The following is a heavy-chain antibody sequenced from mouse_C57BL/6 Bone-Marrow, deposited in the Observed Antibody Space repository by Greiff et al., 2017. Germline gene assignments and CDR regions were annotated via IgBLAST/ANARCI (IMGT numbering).Heavy chain of an antibody. CDR2: ISNGGGST. CDR1: GFTFSDYY. D-gene: IGHD1-1*01. J-gene: IGHJ4*01. Sequence: EVQRVESGGGLVQPGGSLKLSCAASGFTFSDYYMYWVRQTPEKRLEWVAYISNGGGSTYYPDTVKGRFTISRDNAKNTLYLQMSRLKSEDTAMYYCARQAFITTNAMDYWGQGTSVTVSS. V-gene: IGHV5-12*01. CDR3: ARQAFITTNAMDY.